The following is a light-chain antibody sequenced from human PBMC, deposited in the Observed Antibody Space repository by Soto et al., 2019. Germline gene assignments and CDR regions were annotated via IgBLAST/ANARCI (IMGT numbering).Light chain of an antibody. J-gene: IGKJ1*01. CDR2: GAS. CDR1: ESVSSSY. CDR3: QQYCSSPRT. V-gene: IGKV3-20*01. Sequence: EIGLTQSPGTLSLSPGERATLSCRASESVSSSYLAWYQQKPGQAPRLLIYGASRRATGIPDRFSGSGSATDFTVTISRLEPEDSALYYCQQYCSSPRTFGYGTKVEIK.